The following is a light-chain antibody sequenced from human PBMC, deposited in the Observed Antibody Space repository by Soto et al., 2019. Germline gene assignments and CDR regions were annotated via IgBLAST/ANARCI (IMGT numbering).Light chain of an antibody. Sequence: EIVLTQSPATLSLSPGERATLSCRASQSVSSYLAWYQQKPGQAPRLLIYDTSNRATGIPARFSGSGSGTDFTLTISSLEPEDFALYYCQQRSNGPWTFGGGTKVEIK. CDR1: QSVSSY. CDR2: DTS. CDR3: QQRSNGPWT. V-gene: IGKV3-11*01. J-gene: IGKJ4*01.